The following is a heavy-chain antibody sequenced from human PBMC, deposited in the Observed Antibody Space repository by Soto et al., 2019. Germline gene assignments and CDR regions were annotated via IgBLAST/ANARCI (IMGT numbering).Heavy chain of an antibody. D-gene: IGHD6-19*01. CDR1: GGTFSSYA. J-gene: IGHJ4*02. V-gene: IGHV1-69*13. CDR2: IIPIFGTA. Sequence: SVKVSCKASGGTFSSYAISWVRQAPGQGLEWMGGIIPIFGTANYAQKFQGRVTITADESTSTAYMELSSLRSEDTAVYYCARVMQRIAVAGTGYFDYWGQGTLVTVSS. CDR3: ARVMQRIAVAGTGYFDY.